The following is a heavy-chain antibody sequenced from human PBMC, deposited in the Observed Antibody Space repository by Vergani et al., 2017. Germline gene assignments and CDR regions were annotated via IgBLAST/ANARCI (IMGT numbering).Heavy chain of an antibody. J-gene: IGHJ4*02. CDR2: INPSGGST. CDR3: ARPHGDILPPDPRRLDY. V-gene: IGHV1-46*03. Sequence: QVLLVQSGAEVKKPGASVRVSCKTSGYTFTNYYIHWVRQVPGQGLEWMGIINPSGGSTTYAQQFQGRRTMTRDTSTSTVYMDLSNLRSENTTVYYCARPHGDILPPDPRRLDYWGQGTLVTVSS. CDR1: GYTFTNYY.